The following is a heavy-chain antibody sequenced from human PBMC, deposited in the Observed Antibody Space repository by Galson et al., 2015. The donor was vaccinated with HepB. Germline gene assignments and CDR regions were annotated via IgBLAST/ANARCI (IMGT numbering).Heavy chain of an antibody. J-gene: IGHJ4*02. CDR1: GFTFSTYA. D-gene: IGHD1-26*01. CDR2: ISYDGSNK. Sequence: SLRLSCAASGFTFSTYAMHWVRQAPGKGLEWVAVISYDGSNKYYADSVKGRSTIPRDNSKNTLYLQMNSLRVEDTAVYYCVREFPRSYSLFRSPSPPSYYFDYWGQGTLVTVSS. CDR3: VREFPRSYSLFRSPSPPSYYFDY. V-gene: IGHV3-30*04.